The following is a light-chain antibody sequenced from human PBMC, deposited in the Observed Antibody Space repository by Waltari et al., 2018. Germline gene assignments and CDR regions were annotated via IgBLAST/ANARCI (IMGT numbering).Light chain of an antibody. V-gene: IGKV3-20*01. CDR2: GAS. J-gene: IGKJ1*01. CDR3: QQYGSSPRT. Sequence: EIVLTQSPGTLSLSPGERATLSCRASQSVSSSYLAWYQQKPGQAPRLLIYGASSRATGIPDRFSGSGSETDFTLTISRLEPEDFAVYYWQQYGSSPRTFGQGTKVEIK. CDR1: QSVSSSY.